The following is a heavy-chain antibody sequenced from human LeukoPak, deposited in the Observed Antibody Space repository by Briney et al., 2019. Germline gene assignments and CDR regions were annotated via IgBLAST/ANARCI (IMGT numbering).Heavy chain of an antibody. V-gene: IGHV3-48*03. CDR3: ARSAPGLDY. CDR1: GFTFSSYA. D-gene: IGHD6-13*01. J-gene: IGHJ4*02. CDR2: ISSSGTTI. Sequence: GGSLRLSCAASGFTFSSYAMNWVRQAPGEGLEWISDISSSGTTIYYADSVEGRFTISRDNAKNSLYLQMNSLRAEDTAVYYCARSAPGLDYWGQGTLVTVSS.